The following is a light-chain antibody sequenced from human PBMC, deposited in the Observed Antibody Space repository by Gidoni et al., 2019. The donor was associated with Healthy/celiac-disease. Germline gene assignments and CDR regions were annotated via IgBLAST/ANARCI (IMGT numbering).Light chain of an antibody. CDR1: QSVSSSY. Sequence: ELVLSHSPGTLSLSPGERAPLSCRASQSVSSSYLAWYQQKPGQAPRLLSDGASSRATGIPDRFSGSGSGTDFTITISRLEPEDFAVYYCQQYGSSPYTFXXXTKLEIK. CDR2: GAS. CDR3: QQYGSSPYT. J-gene: IGKJ2*01. V-gene: IGKV3-20*01.